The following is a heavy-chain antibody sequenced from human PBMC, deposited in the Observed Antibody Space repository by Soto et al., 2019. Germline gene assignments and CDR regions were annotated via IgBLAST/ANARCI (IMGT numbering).Heavy chain of an antibody. CDR1: GFTFSSYA. J-gene: IGHJ3*02. CDR2: ISYDGSNK. D-gene: IGHD6-13*01. Sequence: QVQLVESGGGVVQPGRSLRLSCAASGFTFSSYAMHWVRQAPGKGLEWVAVISYDGSNKYYADSVKGRFTISRDNSKNTLYLQMNSLRAEDTAVYYCARVPRIAAAGTSAFDIWGQGTTVTVSS. V-gene: IGHV3-30-3*01. CDR3: ARVPRIAAAGTSAFDI.